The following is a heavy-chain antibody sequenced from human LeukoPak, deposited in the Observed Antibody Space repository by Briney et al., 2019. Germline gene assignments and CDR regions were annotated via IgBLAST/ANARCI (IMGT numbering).Heavy chain of an antibody. J-gene: IGHJ4*02. D-gene: IGHD6-19*01. CDR3: ARLPYSSGWYGGYYFDY. V-gene: IGHV5-51*01. CDR1: GYSFTSYW. CDR2: IYPGDSDT. Sequence: GESSKISCKGSGYSFTSYWIGWVRQMPGKGLEWMGIIYPGDSDTRYSPSFQGQVTISADKSISTAYLQWSSLKASDTAMYYCARLPYSSGWYGGYYFDYWGQGTLVTVSS.